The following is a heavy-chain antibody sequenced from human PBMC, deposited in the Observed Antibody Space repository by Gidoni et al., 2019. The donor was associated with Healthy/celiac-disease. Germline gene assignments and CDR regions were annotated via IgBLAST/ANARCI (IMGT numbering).Heavy chain of an antibody. CDR2: SSWNSGSI. CDR1: GFTFDDYA. Sequence: EVQLVESGGGLVQPGRSLRLSCAASGFTFDDYAMHWVRQAPGKGLGWVSGSSWNSGSIGYADSVKGRFTISRDNAKNSLYLQMNSLRAEDTALYYCAKENYENNAFDIWGQGTMVTVSS. J-gene: IGHJ3*02. V-gene: IGHV3-9*01. D-gene: IGHD1-7*01. CDR3: AKENYENNAFDI.